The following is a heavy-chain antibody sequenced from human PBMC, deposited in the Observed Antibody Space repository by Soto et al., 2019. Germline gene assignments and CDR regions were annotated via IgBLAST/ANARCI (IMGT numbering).Heavy chain of an antibody. CDR1: GGSFSSFA. Sequence: GASVKVSCKASGGSFSSFAFSWVRQAPGQGLEWMGGIIPIFGTANYAQKFQGRVTITADKSTSTAYMELSSLRSEDTAVYYCARDHALITMVRGGPIYGMDVWGQGTTVTVSS. J-gene: IGHJ6*02. CDR2: IIPIFGTA. V-gene: IGHV1-69*06. CDR3: ARDHALITMVRGGPIYGMDV. D-gene: IGHD3-10*01.